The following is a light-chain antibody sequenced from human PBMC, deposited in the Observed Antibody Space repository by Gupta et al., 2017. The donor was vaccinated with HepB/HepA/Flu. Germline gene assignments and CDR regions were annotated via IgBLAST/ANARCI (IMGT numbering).Light chain of an antibody. Sequence: QSALTQPASVSGSPGQSITISCPGTSSDVGGYDFVSWYQQHPGKAPKLMIYDVTNRPSGVSNRFSGSKSGNTASLTISGLQAEDEADYYCGSYASSSTRVFGTGTKVTVL. CDR3: GSYASSSTRV. CDR2: DVT. J-gene: IGLJ1*01. CDR1: SSDVGGYDF. V-gene: IGLV2-14*03.